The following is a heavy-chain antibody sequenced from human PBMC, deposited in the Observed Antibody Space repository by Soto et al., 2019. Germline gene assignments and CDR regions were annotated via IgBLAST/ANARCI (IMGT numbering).Heavy chain of an antibody. Sequence: SETLSLTCTVSGGSISSSSYYWGWIRQPPGKGLEWIGSIYYSGSTYYNPSLKSRVTISVDTSKNQFSLKLSSVTAADTAVYYCASKNAVTYYYYYMDVWGKGTTVTVSS. V-gene: IGHV4-39*01. CDR3: ASKNAVTYYYYYMDV. J-gene: IGHJ6*03. CDR1: GGSISSSSYY. CDR2: IYYSGST. D-gene: IGHD4-17*01.